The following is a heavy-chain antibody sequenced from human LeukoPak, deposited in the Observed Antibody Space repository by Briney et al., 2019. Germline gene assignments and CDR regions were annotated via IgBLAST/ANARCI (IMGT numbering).Heavy chain of an antibody. V-gene: IGHV3-21*01. CDR1: GFTFSNYW. J-gene: IGHJ4*02. D-gene: IGHD1-20*01. CDR2: ISSINSRSSYI. Sequence: GGSLRLSCAASGFTFSNYWMHWVRQAPGKGLEWVSSISSINSRSSYIYYADSVKGRFTISRDNAKESLYLQMNSLRAEDTAVYYCARDPPFIIGTTFFDYWGQGTLVTVSS. CDR3: ARDPPFIIGTTFFDY.